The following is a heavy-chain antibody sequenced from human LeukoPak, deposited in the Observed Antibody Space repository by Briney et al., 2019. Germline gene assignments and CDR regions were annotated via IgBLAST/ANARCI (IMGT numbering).Heavy chain of an antibody. CDR3: ARGLDRQLWLPGY. CDR1: SVSISSSNSY. Sequence: PSETLSLTCTVSSVSISSSNSYWGWIRQPPGKGLEWIGSIYYSGSTYYNPSLKSRVTISVDTSKNQFSLKLSSVTAADTAVYYCARGLDRQLWLPGYWGQGTLVTVSS. CDR2: IYYSGST. V-gene: IGHV4-39*07. J-gene: IGHJ4*02. D-gene: IGHD5-18*01.